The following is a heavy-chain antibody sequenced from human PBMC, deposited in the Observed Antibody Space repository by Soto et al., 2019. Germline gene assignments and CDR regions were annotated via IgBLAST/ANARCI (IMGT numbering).Heavy chain of an antibody. V-gene: IGHV4-59*08. Sequence: SETLSLTCTVSGGSISSHYLSWVRQPPGKGLEWVGHIYYGGANYNPSLKSRLTISADTSKNHFSLNLTSVTAADTAVYYCARLGSVAPDFWGQGTLVTVSS. D-gene: IGHD2-21*01. J-gene: IGHJ4*02. CDR3: ARLGSVAPDF. CDR2: IYYGGA. CDR1: GGSISSHY.